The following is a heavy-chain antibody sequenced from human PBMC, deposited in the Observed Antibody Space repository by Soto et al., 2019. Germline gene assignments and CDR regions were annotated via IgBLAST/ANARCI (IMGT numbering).Heavy chain of an antibody. D-gene: IGHD6-13*01. CDR2: INPNSGGT. J-gene: IGHJ6*02. Sequence: ASVKVSCKASGYTFTGYYMHWVRQAPGQGLEWMGWINPNSGGTNYAQKFQGWVTMTRDTSISTAYMELSRLRSDDTAVYYCALAGPGAAADYYYYYGMDVWGQGTTVTVSS. CDR3: ALAGPGAAADYYYYYGMDV. CDR1: GYTFTGYY. V-gene: IGHV1-2*04.